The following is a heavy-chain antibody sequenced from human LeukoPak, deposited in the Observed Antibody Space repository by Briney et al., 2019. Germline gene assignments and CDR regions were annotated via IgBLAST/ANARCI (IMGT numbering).Heavy chain of an antibody. D-gene: IGHD3-10*01. J-gene: IGHJ4*02. CDR3: AKSGLWFGEFGYFDY. CDR1: GFTFSSYG. V-gene: IGHV3-30*02. CDR2: IRYDGSNK. Sequence: GGSLRLSCAASGFTFSSYGMHWVRQAPGKGLEWVAFIRYDGSNKYYADSVKGRFTISRDNSKNTLYLQMNSLRAEDTAVYYCAKSGLWFGEFGYFDYWGQGTLVTVSS.